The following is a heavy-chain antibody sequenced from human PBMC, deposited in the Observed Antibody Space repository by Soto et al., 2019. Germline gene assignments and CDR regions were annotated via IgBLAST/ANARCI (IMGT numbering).Heavy chain of an antibody. CDR3: ARGSAYTTPWSFDA. Sequence: XSVKVSCKTSGYTFTRYGSSLVRQAPGQGLECMGWISGYNGNTKEAQKFQGRVIMTTDTAANTAHMELRSLTSDDTGVYYCARGSAYTTPWSFDAWGQGTLVTVSS. D-gene: IGHD2-2*02. V-gene: IGHV1-18*01. CDR2: ISGYNGNT. CDR1: GYTFTRYG. J-gene: IGHJ4*02.